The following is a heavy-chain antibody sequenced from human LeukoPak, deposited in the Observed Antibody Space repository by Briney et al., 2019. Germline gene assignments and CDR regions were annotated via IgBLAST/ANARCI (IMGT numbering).Heavy chain of an antibody. CDR2: IYSGGST. V-gene: IGHV3-66*02. CDR3: ARALMYSSSWYYFDY. Sequence: GGSLRLSCAASRFTVSSNYMSWVRQAPGKGLEWVSVIYSGGSTYYADSVKGRFTISRDNSKNTLYLQMNSLRAEDTAVYYCARALMYSSSWYYFDYWGQGTLVTVSS. CDR1: RFTVSSNY. D-gene: IGHD6-13*01. J-gene: IGHJ4*02.